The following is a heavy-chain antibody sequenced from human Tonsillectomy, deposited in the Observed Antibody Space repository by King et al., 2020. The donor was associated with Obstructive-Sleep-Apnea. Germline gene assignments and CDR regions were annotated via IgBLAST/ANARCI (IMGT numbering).Heavy chain of an antibody. V-gene: IGHV4-39*07. Sequence: LQLQESGPGLVKTSETLSLTCTVSGGSISRNSYFWGWIRQPPGKGLEGIGSLFYSGSPYYNPSLKSRVTISLDTSKNKFSLKLSSVTAADTTVYFCARGGSHEYGDYDFDYWGQGTLVTVSS. J-gene: IGHJ4*02. D-gene: IGHD4-17*01. CDR1: GGSISRNSYF. CDR2: LFYSGSP. CDR3: ARGGSHEYGDYDFDY.